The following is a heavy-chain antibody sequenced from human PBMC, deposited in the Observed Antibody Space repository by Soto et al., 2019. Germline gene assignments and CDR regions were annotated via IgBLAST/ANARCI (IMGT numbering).Heavy chain of an antibody. Sequence: SETLSLTCAVYGGSFSGYYWSWIRQPPWKGLEWIGEINHSGSTNYNPSLKSRVTISVDTSKNQFSLKLSSVTAADTAVYYCARVRDYDSSGYYYVLFDYWGQGTLVTVSS. CDR2: INHSGST. V-gene: IGHV4-34*01. D-gene: IGHD3-22*01. J-gene: IGHJ4*02. CDR1: GGSFSGYY. CDR3: ARVRDYDSSGYYYVLFDY.